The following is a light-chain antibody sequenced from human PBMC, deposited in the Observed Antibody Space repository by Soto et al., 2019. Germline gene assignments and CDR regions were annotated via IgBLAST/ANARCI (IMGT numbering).Light chain of an antibody. V-gene: IGKV1-39*01. J-gene: IGKJ1*01. CDR1: QTISSW. CDR2: AAS. Sequence: DIQMTHSPSTLSGSVVDRFTITCRASQTISSWLAWYQQKPGKAPKVLIYAASSLQSGVPSRFSGSGSGTDFTLTISSLQPEDFATYYCQQSYSTPWTFGQGTKVDIK. CDR3: QQSYSTPWT.